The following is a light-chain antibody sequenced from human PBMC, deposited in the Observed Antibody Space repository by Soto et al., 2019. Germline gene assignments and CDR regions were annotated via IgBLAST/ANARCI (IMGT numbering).Light chain of an antibody. Sequence: EIVLTQSPGTLSLSPGERATLSCRASQSVDSTYLAWYQQKPDQSPRLLIYATSTRAAGIPDRFSGSGSGTDFTLTISRLEPDDVAVYYCQQYNNRRTFGQGTKVDIK. CDR1: QSVDSTY. J-gene: IGKJ1*01. V-gene: IGKV3D-20*02. CDR3: QQYNNRRT. CDR2: ATS.